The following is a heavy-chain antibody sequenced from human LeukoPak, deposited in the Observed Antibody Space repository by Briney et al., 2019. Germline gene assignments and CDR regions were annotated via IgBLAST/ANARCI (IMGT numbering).Heavy chain of an antibody. D-gene: IGHD6-19*01. V-gene: IGHV1-8*01. CDR1: GYTFTSYD. CDR2: MNPNSGNT. Sequence: ASVKVSCKASGYTFTSYDINWVRQATGQGLEWMGWMNPNSGNTGYAQKFQGRVTMTRNTSISTAYMELSSLRAEDTAVYYCARVSKPSRIAVAGTILAYWGQGTLVTVSS. CDR3: ARVSKPSRIAVAGTILAY. J-gene: IGHJ4*02.